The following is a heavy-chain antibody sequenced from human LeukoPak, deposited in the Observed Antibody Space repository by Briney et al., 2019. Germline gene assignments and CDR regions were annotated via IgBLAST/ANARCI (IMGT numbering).Heavy chain of an antibody. CDR3: AKYVVAVPAAMMGFYYYYYGMDV. CDR2: MSGSGGST. Sequence: GGSLRLSCAASGFTFSSYAMSWVRQAPGKGLEWVSAMSGSGGSTYYADSVKGRFTISRDNSKNTLYLQMNSLRAEDTAVYYCAKYVVAVPAAMMGFYYYYYGMDVWGQGTTVTVSS. CDR1: GFTFSSYA. V-gene: IGHV3-23*01. D-gene: IGHD2-2*01. J-gene: IGHJ6*02.